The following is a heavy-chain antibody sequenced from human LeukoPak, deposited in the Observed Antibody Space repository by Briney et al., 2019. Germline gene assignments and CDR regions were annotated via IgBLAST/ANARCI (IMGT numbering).Heavy chain of an antibody. CDR3: ARGGGYDFWRGYYPFDY. CDR2: IYYSGST. Sequence: SETLSLTCTVSGGSISIYYWSWLRQPPGKGLEGFGYIYYSGSTNYNPSLKSRVTISVDTSKNQFSLKLSSVTAADTAVYYCARGGGYDFWRGYYPFDYWGQGTLVTVSS. CDR1: GGSISIYY. V-gene: IGHV4-59*01. J-gene: IGHJ4*02. D-gene: IGHD3-3*01.